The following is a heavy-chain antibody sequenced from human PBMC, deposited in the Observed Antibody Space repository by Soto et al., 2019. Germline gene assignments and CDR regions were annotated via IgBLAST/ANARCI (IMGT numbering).Heavy chain of an antibody. CDR1: GYTFSSYD. J-gene: IGHJ1*01. CDR2: MNANSRNT. V-gene: IGHV1-8*01. CDR3: ARARVSSYIGCHVDH. D-gene: IGHD5-12*01. Sequence: SVKVSCKVSGYTFSSYDLNWVRQATGQGLEWMGWMNANSRNTGYAQKFQGRITMTRDTSTSAAYTELTSLRSDDTAVYYCARARVSSYIGCHVDHWGQGTLVALAS.